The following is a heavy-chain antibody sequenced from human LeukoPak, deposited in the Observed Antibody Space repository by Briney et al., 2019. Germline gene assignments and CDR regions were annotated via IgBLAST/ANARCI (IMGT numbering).Heavy chain of an antibody. D-gene: IGHD5-24*01. CDR1: GGSISSYY. CDR3: ARDQMGTDY. CDR2: IHYSGST. J-gene: IGHJ4*02. V-gene: IGHV4-59*01. Sequence: PSETLSLTCTVSGGSISSYYWSWIRQPPGKGLEWIGYIHYSGSTNYNPSLKSRVTISVDTSKNQFSLKLSSVTAADTAVYYCARDQMGTDYWGQGTLVTVSS.